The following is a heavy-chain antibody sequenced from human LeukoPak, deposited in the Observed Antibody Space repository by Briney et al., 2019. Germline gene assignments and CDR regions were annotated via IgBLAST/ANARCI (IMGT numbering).Heavy chain of an antibody. D-gene: IGHD6-19*01. J-gene: IGHJ4*02. Sequence: GGSLRLSCAASGFTFSSYGMHWVRQAPGKGLEWVAVIWYDGSNKYYADSVKGRFTISRDNSKNTLYLQMNSLRAEDTAVYYCAKDSQPYSSGWYWDYWGQGTLVTVSS. CDR1: GFTFSSYG. CDR2: IWYDGSNK. V-gene: IGHV3-33*06. CDR3: AKDSQPYSSGWYWDY.